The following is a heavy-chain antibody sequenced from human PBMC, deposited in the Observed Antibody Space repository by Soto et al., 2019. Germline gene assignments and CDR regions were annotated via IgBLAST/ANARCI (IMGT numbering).Heavy chain of an antibody. CDR3: VRDRDLYRDMVHADL. V-gene: IGHV3-48*02. D-gene: IGHD1-26*01. Sequence: GGSLRLSCEASGFTISGCSMNWVRQAPGKGLEWLAYITIRTGNILYADSVRGRFTISADNAENSVFLQMNSLRDEDTAVYFCVRDRDLYRDMVHADLWGQGTLVTVYS. CDR1: GFTISGCS. CDR2: ITIRTGNI. J-gene: IGHJ4*01.